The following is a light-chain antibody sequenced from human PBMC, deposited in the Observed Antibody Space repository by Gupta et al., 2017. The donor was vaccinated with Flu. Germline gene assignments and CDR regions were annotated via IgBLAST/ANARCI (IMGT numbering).Light chain of an antibody. CDR1: QRISVN. CDR2: RAS. CDR3: QHYYSSSGP. Sequence: DIQITQSPSTLSASVGDRVAIPCRASQRISVNLAWYQQKPGKAPDLLIYRASTAKSSVPSRFSGSSSGTQFTLTISSRQPADFATYYCQHYYSSSGPFGQGTQVETK. J-gene: IGKJ1*01. V-gene: IGKV1-5*03.